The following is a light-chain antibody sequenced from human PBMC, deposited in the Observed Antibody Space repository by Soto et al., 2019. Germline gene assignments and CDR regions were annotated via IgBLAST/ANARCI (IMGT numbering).Light chain of an antibody. CDR3: SSYTTSSTQV. CDR1: SRDVGYYNY. V-gene: IGLV2-14*01. Sequence: QSALTQPASVPGSPGQSITISCTGTSRDVGYYNYVSWYQHHPGKVPKLMIYEVTNRPSGVSNRFSGSKSGNTASLAISGLQAEDEADYYCSSYTTSSTQVFGGGTKLTVL. CDR2: EVT. J-gene: IGLJ3*02.